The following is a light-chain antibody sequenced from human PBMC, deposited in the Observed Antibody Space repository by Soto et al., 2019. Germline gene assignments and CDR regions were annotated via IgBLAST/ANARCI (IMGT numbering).Light chain of an antibody. CDR3: QSADSTHAV. J-gene: IGLJ2*01. CDR1: ALPKQY. V-gene: IGLV3-25*03. CDR2: KDS. Sequence: SYELTQPPSVSVSPGQTARITCSGDALPKQYAYWYQQKPGQAPVLVIYKDSERPSGIPERFSGSSSGTTVTLTISGVQAEDEADYYCQSADSTHAVFGGGTKVTVL.